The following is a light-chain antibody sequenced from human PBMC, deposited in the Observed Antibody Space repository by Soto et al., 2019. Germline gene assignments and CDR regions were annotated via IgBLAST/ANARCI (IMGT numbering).Light chain of an antibody. J-gene: IGKJ4*01. CDR1: QSVRRN. V-gene: IGKV3-15*01. Sequence: EIVMTQSPVTLSVSPGERATLSCRASQSVRRNLAWYQQKPGQAPRLLIYGAFTRATGVPARFSGSGSGTEFTLTISSLQSEDSAVYYCQQYNDWPSLTFGGGTKVETK. CDR2: GAF. CDR3: QQYNDWPSLT.